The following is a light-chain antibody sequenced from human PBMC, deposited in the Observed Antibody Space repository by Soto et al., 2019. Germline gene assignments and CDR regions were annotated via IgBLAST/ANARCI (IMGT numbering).Light chain of an antibody. V-gene: IGKV1-5*03. Sequence: DIQMTQSPSTLSASVGDRVTITCRASQSSGNWLAWYQQKPWKAPKLLSYKTSTLESGVPSRFSGSGSGTEFTLTISGRQPDDFATYYCQQYGKYSPYTFGQGNKLEIK. CDR2: KTS. J-gene: IGKJ2*01. CDR3: QQYGKYSPYT. CDR1: QSSGNW.